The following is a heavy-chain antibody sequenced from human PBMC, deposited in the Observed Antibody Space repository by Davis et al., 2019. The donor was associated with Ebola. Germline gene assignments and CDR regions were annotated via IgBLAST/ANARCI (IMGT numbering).Heavy chain of an antibody. D-gene: IGHD5-12*01. J-gene: IGHJ4*02. CDR1: GGSISSYY. CDR3: ARGRLATRREYFDY. CDR2: IYYSGST. Sequence: PSETLSLTCTVSGGSISSYYWSWIRQPPGKGLEWIGYIYYSGSTNYNPSLKSRVTISVDTSKNQFSLKLSSVTAADTAVYYCARGRLATRREYFDYWGQGTLVTVSS. V-gene: IGHV4-59*12.